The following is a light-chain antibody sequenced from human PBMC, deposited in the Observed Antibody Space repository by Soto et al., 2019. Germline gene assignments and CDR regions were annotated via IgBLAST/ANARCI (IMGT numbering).Light chain of an antibody. J-gene: IGKJ2*01. CDR1: QSVSSY. V-gene: IGKV3-11*01. CDR3: QQRSNWPYT. CDR2: DAS. Sequence: EIVLTQSPDTLSLSPGERATFSCRASQSVSSYLAWYQQKPGQAPRLLIYDASNRATGITARFSGSESGTAFTLTINSLEPEDFAVYYCQQRSNWPYTFGQGTKLEI.